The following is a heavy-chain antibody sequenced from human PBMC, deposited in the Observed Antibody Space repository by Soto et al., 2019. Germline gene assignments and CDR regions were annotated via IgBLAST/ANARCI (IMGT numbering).Heavy chain of an antibody. V-gene: IGHV4-39*01. D-gene: IGHD3-16*01. CDR3: ASPGEYNFDY. J-gene: IGHJ4*02. Sequence: QLQLQESGPGLVKPSETLSLTCTVSGGSISSSSYYWGWIRQPPGKGLEWIGSIYYSGSTYYNPSLKSRVTISVDTSKNQFSLKLSSVTGADTAVYYCASPGEYNFDYWGQGTLVTVSS. CDR2: IYYSGST. CDR1: GGSISSSSYY.